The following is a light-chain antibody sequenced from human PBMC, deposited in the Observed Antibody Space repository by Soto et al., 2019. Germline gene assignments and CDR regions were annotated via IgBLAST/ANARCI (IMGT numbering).Light chain of an antibody. Sequence: DIQMTQSPSTLSASVADRWTITWLASQSISSWLAWYQQKPGKAPKLLIYGASTLQSGVPLRLSGSGSGTDFTLTINSVQPEDFASYYCQQSYNNLFTFGRGTRLEIK. J-gene: IGKJ5*01. CDR2: GAS. CDR3: QQSYNNLFT. V-gene: IGKV1-39*01. CDR1: QSISSW.